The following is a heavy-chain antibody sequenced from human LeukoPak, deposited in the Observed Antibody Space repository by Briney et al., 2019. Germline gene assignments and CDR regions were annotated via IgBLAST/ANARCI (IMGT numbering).Heavy chain of an antibody. V-gene: IGHV3-64*01. CDR1: GFTFSSYA. J-gene: IGHJ4*02. Sequence: GGSLRLSCAASGFTFSSYAMHWVRQAPGKGLEYVSAISSNGGSTYYANSVEGRFTISRDNSKNTLYLQMNSLRAEDTALYYCAKVNYGGQRYFDYWGQGTLVTVSS. D-gene: IGHD4-17*01. CDR2: ISSNGGST. CDR3: AKVNYGGQRYFDY.